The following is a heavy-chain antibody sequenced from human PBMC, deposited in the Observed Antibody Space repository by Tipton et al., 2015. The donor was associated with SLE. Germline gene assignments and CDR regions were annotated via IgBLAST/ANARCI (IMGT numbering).Heavy chain of an antibody. V-gene: IGHV4-39*07. D-gene: IGHD3-3*02. J-gene: IGHJ5*02. CDR2: IYYSGST. CDR1: GGSISSSSYY. CDR3: ARGPPFMEWERNWFDP. Sequence: TLSLTCTVSGGSISSSSYYWGWIRQSPGKGLEWIGSIYYSGSTYYNPSLQSRVTISVDRSKNQFSLKLTSVTAADTAVYYCARGPPFMEWERNWFDPWGQGTQVTVSS.